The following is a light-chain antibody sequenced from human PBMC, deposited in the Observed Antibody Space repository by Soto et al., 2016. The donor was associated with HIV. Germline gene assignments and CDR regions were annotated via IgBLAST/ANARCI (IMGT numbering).Light chain of an antibody. Sequence: SGLTQDPTVSVALGQTVRITCQGDILRSYYASWYQQKPGQAPVLVIYGKNKRPSGIPDRFSGSNSGDTGSLTITGAQAEDEADYYYNSRDSSGNHVVFGGGTKLIVL. CDR2: GKN. CDR1: ILRSYY. CDR3: NSRDSSGNHVV. V-gene: IGLV3-19*01. J-gene: IGLJ3*02.